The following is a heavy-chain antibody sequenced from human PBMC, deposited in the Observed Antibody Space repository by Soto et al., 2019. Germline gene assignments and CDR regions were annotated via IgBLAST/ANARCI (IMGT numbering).Heavy chain of an antibody. V-gene: IGHV3-48*02. CDR2: ISSSSSTI. CDR3: ASFAVTYYDILPGYYYFDY. Sequence: EVQLVESGGGLVQPGGSLRLSCAASGFTFSSYSMNWVRQAPGKGLEWVAYISSSSSTIYYADSVKGRFTISRDNAKNTLYLKMNSLRDEDTAVLYCASFAVTYYDILPGYYYFDYWGQGTLVTVSS. D-gene: IGHD3-9*01. J-gene: IGHJ4*02. CDR1: GFTFSSYS.